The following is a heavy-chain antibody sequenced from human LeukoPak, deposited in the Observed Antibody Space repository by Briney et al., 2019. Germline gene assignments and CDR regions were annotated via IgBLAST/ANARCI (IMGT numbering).Heavy chain of an antibody. CDR2: ISVYSGET. J-gene: IGHJ5*02. CDR1: GYTFDSYV. D-gene: IGHD6-19*01. V-gene: IGHV1-18*01. Sequence: GASVKVSCKASGYTFDSYVITWVRQAPGQGLEWMGWISVYSGETDSAQNVKGRVTMTTDTSMTTAYLELRGLTSDDTAVYYCARGTSGWYWLDPWGQGTLVIVSA. CDR3: ARGTSGWYWLDP.